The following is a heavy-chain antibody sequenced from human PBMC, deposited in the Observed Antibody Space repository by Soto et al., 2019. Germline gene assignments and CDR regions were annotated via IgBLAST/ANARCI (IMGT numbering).Heavy chain of an antibody. CDR2: ISGDGSDI. V-gene: IGHV3-74*01. J-gene: IGHJ6*02. D-gene: IGHD4-17*01. CDR1: GFTFSRYW. Sequence: GGSLRLSCAASGFTFSRYWMHWVRQAPGKGLVWVSRISGDGSDITYADSVKGRFTISRDNAKNALYLQMNSLRAEDTAVYYCAREDGVYRTLLYGMDVWGQGTTVTVSS. CDR3: AREDGVYRTLLYGMDV.